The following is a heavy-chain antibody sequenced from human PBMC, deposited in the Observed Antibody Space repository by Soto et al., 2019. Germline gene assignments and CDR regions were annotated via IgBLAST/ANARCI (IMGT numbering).Heavy chain of an antibody. CDR3: ARDLTGDPNY. CDR1: GYTFTGSS. CDR2: INPNNGGT. V-gene: IGHV1-2*02. D-gene: IGHD7-27*01. Sequence: QVQLVQSGAEVKKPGASVNVSCEASGYTFTGSSIHWVRQAPGQGLEWMGYINPNNGGTIFAQKFQGRVTMTRDTSISTAYMELSRVASDDTAVYYCARDLTGDPNYWGQGTLVTVSS. J-gene: IGHJ4*02.